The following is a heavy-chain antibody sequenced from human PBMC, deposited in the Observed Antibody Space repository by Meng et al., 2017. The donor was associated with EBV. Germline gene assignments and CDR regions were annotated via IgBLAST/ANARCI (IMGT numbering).Heavy chain of an antibody. Sequence: VLLVVSGGCLVQPGGYLHLSCAGSGLTFSGSAMHWVRQASGKGWEWVGRIRSKAKSYATAYAASVKGRFTISRDDSKNTAYLQMNSLKTEETAVYYCTRMSSPLDYWGQGTLVTVSS. CDR3: TRMSSPLDY. CDR1: GLTFSGSA. CDR2: IRSKAKSYAT. D-gene: IGHD2-2*01. V-gene: IGHV3-73*02. J-gene: IGHJ4*02.